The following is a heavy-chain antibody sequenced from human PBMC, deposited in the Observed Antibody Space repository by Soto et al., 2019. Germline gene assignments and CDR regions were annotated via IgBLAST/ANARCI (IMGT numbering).Heavy chain of an antibody. Sequence: GASVKVSCKASGFTFTSSAVQWVRQARGQRLEWIGWIVVGSGNTNYAQKFQERVTITRDMSTSTAYMELSSLRSEDTAVYYCAAETPEYYDFWSGYYTADYWGQGTLVTVSS. J-gene: IGHJ4*02. V-gene: IGHV1-58*01. CDR3: AAETPEYYDFWSGYYTADY. CDR2: IVVGSGNT. CDR1: GFTFTSSA. D-gene: IGHD3-3*01.